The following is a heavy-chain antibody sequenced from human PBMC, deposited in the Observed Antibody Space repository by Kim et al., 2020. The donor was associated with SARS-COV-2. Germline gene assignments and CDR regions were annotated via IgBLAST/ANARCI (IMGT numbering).Heavy chain of an antibody. D-gene: IGHD3-10*01. CDR3: ARHGREGELLWGY. CDR1: AYSFTSYW. J-gene: IGHJ4*02. CDR2: IDPSDSYT. V-gene: IGHV5-10-1*01. Sequence: GESLKISCKGSAYSFTSYWISWVRQMPGKGLEWMGRIDPSDSYTNYSPSFQGHVTISADKSISTAYLQWSSLKASDTAMYYCARHGREGELLWGYWGQGTLVTVSS.